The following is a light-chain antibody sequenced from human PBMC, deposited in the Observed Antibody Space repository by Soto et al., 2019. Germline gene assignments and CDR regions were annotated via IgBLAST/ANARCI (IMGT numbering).Light chain of an antibody. CDR2: TAS. CDR3: QQFNSYPRT. J-gene: IGKJ4*01. Sequence: DIQLTQSPSFLSASVGDRVTITCRASQGINNYLAWFRQKPGKAPNLLFYTASTLQSGVPSRFSGSGSGTEFTLTISSLQPEDFATYYCQQFNSYPRTFGGGTKVEIK. CDR1: QGINNY. V-gene: IGKV1-9*01.